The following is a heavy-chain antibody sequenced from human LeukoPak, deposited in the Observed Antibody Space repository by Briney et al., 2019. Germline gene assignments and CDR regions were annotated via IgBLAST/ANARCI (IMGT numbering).Heavy chain of an antibody. J-gene: IGHJ4*02. D-gene: IGHD5-18*01. CDR2: ISGDGGST. CDR3: AKEIAWLESLDY. V-gene: IGHV3-43*02. CDR1: GFTFDDYA. Sequence: HPGGSLRLSCATSGFTFDDYAMHWVRQAPGKGLEWVSLISGDGGSTFYSDSVKGRFTISRDNSKNSLYLQMNSLRSEDTALYYCAKEIAWLESLDYWGQGTLVTVSS.